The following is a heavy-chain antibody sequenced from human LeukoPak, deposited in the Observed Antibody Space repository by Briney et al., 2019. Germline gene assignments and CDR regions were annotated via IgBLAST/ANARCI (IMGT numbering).Heavy chain of an antibody. CDR1: GYTFTSYA. J-gene: IGHJ4*02. CDR3: ARERAIVATMFMAGYLFLDY. V-gene: IGHV1-3*01. Sequence: ASVKVSCKASGYTFTSYAMHWVRQAPGQRLEWMGWINAGNGNTKYSQKFQGRVTITRDTSASTAYMELSSLRSEDTAAYYCARERAIVATMFMAGYLFLDYWGQGTLVTVSS. D-gene: IGHD5-12*01. CDR2: INAGNGNT.